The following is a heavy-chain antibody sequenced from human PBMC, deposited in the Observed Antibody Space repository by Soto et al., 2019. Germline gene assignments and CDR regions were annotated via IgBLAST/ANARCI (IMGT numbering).Heavy chain of an antibody. J-gene: IGHJ4*02. Sequence: QVQLVESGGGVVQPGRPLKLSCAASGFTFSNYAIHWVRQAPGKGLEWVAVIASDGKDKRYADSAKGRFTISRDNSKNTVYLQRNGLRGEDTAVYYCAKDGARGAADYFFDYWGQGSLVTVSS. V-gene: IGHV3-30*18. CDR3: AKDGARGAADYFFDY. CDR1: GFTFSNYA. D-gene: IGHD6-13*01. CDR2: IASDGKDK.